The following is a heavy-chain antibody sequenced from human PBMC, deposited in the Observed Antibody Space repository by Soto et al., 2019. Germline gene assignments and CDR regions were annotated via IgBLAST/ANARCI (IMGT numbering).Heavy chain of an antibody. V-gene: IGHV3-23*01. Sequence: GGSLRLSCAASGFSFSTYAMSWVRQSPGKXLEWVSGISGGGKITHNADSVKGRFTISRDNSKNTMYLQMNSLRAEDTAVYYCAKDGFCSSDRCYHYYYYRMDVWGQGNMVTVSS. CDR1: GFSFSTYA. CDR3: AKDGFCSSDRCYHYYYYRMDV. D-gene: IGHD2-2*01. CDR2: ISGGGKIT. J-gene: IGHJ6*02.